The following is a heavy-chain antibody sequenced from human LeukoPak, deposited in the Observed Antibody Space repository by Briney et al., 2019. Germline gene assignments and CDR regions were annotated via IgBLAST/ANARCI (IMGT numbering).Heavy chain of an antibody. Sequence: PGGSLRLSCAASGFTFSSYGMHWVRQAPGMGLEWVAVISYDGSNKYYADSVKGRFTISRDNSKNTLYLQMNSLRAEDTAVYYCAKSRESDYYYGMDVWGKGTTVTVSS. J-gene: IGHJ6*04. D-gene: IGHD3-10*01. V-gene: IGHV3-30*18. CDR1: GFTFSSYG. CDR2: ISYDGSNK. CDR3: AKSRESDYYYGMDV.